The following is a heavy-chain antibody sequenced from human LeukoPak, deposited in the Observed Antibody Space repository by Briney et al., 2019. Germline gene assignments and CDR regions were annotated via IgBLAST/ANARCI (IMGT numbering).Heavy chain of an antibody. CDR2: ISGSGGST. J-gene: IGHJ5*02. CDR3: AKDRYSGSYSWFDP. V-gene: IGHV3-23*01. Sequence: GGSLRLSCAASGFTFSSYEMNWVRQAPGKGLEWVSAISGSGGSTYYADSVKGRFTISRDNSKNTLYLQMNSLRAEDTAVYYCAKDRYSGSYSWFDPWGQGALVTVSS. CDR1: GFTFSSYE. D-gene: IGHD1-26*01.